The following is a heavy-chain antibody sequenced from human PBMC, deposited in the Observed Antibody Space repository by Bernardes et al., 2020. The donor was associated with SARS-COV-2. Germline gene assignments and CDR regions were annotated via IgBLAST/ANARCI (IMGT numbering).Heavy chain of an antibody. CDR2: ITGNGDIT. V-gene: IGHV3-23*01. Sequence: GGSLRLSCVASGISFSNYAMSWVRQAPGRGLEWVSVITGNGDITYYADSVKGRFTISRDNSEKSLYLQMNSLRTEDTALYYCVKGRYINSDVRLYYHGMDVWGQGTRVTVSS. CDR3: VKGRYINSDVRLYYHGMDV. J-gene: IGHJ6*02. CDR1: GISFSNYA. D-gene: IGHD3-10*01.